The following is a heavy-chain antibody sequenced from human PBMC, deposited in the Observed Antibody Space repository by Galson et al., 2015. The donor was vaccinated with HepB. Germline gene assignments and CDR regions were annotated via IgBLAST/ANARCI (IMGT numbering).Heavy chain of an antibody. J-gene: IGHJ4*02. CDR3: AVGIVVVPAAIGS. Sequence: SVKVSCKASGYTFTSYYMHWVRQAPGQGLEWMGIINPSGGSTSYAQKFQGRVTMTRDTSTSTVYMELSSLRSEDTAVYYCAVGIVVVPAAIGSWGQGTLVTVSS. V-gene: IGHV1-46*01. CDR2: INPSGGST. CDR1: GYTFTSYY. D-gene: IGHD2-2*01.